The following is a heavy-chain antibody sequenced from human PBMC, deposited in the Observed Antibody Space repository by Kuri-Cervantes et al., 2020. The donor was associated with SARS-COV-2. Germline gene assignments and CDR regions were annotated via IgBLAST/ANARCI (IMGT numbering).Heavy chain of an antibody. CDR1: GGSISSSSYY. Sequence: LSCTVSGGSISSSSYYWGWIRQPPGKGLEWIGSIYYSGSTYYNPSLKSRVTISVDTSKNQFSLKLSSVTAADTAVYYCARDRRDGYNYYYYYGMDVWGQGTTVTVSS. J-gene: IGHJ6*02. V-gene: IGHV4-39*07. CDR2: IYYSGST. CDR3: ARDRRDGYNYYYYYGMDV. D-gene: IGHD5-24*01.